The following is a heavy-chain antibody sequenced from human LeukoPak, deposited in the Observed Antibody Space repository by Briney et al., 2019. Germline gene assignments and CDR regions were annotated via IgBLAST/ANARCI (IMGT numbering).Heavy chain of an antibody. J-gene: IGHJ2*01. CDR1: GGSISSSSYY. V-gene: IGHV4-39*01. CDR3: ARHGLSAWEGVLDGYFDL. Sequence: SETLSLACTVSGGSISSSSYYWGWIRQPPGKGLECIGSIYYSGSTYYNPSLKSRITISVDSSKNQFSLRLSSVTAADTAVYYCARHGLSAWEGVLDGYFDLWGRGTLVTVSS. D-gene: IGHD1-26*01. CDR2: IYYSGST.